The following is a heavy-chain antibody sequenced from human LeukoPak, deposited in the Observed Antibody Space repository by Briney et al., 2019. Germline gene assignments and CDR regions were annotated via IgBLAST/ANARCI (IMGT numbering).Heavy chain of an antibody. J-gene: IGHJ6*03. CDR2: VSGSGGRT. V-gene: IGHV3-23*01. CDR1: GFTFSSFA. CDR3: AKNRGHCVDGVCHNYYYMDV. Sequence: GGSLRLSCAASGFTFSSFAMTWVRQAPGKGLEWVSTVSGSGGRTDYADSVKGRFTISRDNLKNTLYIQMNGLRAEDAAVYYCAKNRGHCVDGVCHNYYYMDVWGRGTTVTVSS. D-gene: IGHD2-8*02.